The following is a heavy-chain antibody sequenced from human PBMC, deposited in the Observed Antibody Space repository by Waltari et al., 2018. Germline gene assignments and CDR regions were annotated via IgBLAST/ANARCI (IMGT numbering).Heavy chain of an antibody. CDR1: GGSFSGYY. D-gene: IGHD6-13*01. CDR2: INHSGST. CDR3: ARLRRMAAGNSKYYYYYGMDV. V-gene: IGHV4-34*01. J-gene: IGHJ6*02. Sequence: QVQLQQWGAGLLKPSETLSLTCAVYGGSFSGYYWSWIRQTPGKGLEWIGEINHSGSTNYNPSLKSRVTISVDTSKNQFSLKLSSVTAADTAVYYCARLRRMAAGNSKYYYYYGMDVWGQGTTVTVSS.